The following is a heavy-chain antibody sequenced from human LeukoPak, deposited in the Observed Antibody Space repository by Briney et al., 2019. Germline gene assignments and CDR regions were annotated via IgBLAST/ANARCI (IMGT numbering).Heavy chain of an antibody. D-gene: IGHD6-13*01. V-gene: IGHV4-39*07. CDR2: IYYSGST. CDR3: ARGRVSSSSWSSTYYYYFYMDV. Sequence: SETLSLTCTVSGGSISSSSYYWGWIRQPPGKGLEWIGSIYYSGSTYYNPSLKSRVTISVDTSKNQFSLKLSSVTAADTAVYFCARGRVSSSSWSSTYYYYFYMDVWGRGTTVTVSS. CDR1: GGSISSSSYY. J-gene: IGHJ6*03.